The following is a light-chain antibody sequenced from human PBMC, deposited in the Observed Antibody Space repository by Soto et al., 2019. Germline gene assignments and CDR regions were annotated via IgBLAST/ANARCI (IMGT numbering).Light chain of an antibody. CDR1: QSVSSN. CDR3: QQYNNWPRT. J-gene: IGKJ1*01. CDR2: GAS. V-gene: IGKV3-15*01. Sequence: DILMTQSPSTLSPSLGERATLSCRASQSVSSNLAWYQQKPGQAPRLLIYGASTRATGIPARFSVSGSGTEFTLTISSLQSEDFAVYYCQQYNNWPRTFGQGTKLEIK.